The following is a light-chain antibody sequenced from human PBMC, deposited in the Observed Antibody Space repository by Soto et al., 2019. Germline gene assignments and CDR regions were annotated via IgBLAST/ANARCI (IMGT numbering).Light chain of an antibody. CDR2: DVS. Sequence: QSALTRPASVSGSPGQSITISCTGTSSDVGGYNYVSWYQQHPGKAPKLMIYDVSNRPTGVSNRFSGSKSGNTASLTICGLQAEDDADYYCSSYTSSSTVVFGAGTKVTVL. J-gene: IGLJ2*01. CDR3: SSYTSSSTVV. V-gene: IGLV2-14*01. CDR1: SSDVGGYNY.